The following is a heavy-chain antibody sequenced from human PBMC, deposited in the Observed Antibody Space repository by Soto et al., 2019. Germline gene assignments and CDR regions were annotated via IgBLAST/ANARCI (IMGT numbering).Heavy chain of an antibody. J-gene: IGHJ3*02. CDR3: ARGLGYCSGGSCYQDAFDI. CDR2: ISGSGGST. Sequence: EVQLLESGGGLVQPGGSLRLSCAASGFTFSSYAMRWVRQAPGKGLEWVSAISGSGGSTYYADSVKGRFTISRDNSKNTLYLQMNSLRAEDTAVYYCARGLGYCSGGSCYQDAFDIWGQWTMVTVSS. V-gene: IGHV3-23*01. D-gene: IGHD2-15*01. CDR1: GFTFSSYA.